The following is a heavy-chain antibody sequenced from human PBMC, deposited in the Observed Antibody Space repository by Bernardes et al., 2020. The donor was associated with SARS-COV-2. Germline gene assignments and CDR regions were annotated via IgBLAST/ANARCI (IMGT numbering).Heavy chain of an antibody. Sequence: LSLTCTVSGGSISSSSYYWGWIRQPPGKGLEWIGSIYYSGSTYYNPSLKSRVTISVDTSKNQFSLKLSSVTAADTAVYYCARRGNWKPFDYWGQGTLVTVSS. D-gene: IGHD1-20*01. CDR2: IYYSGST. V-gene: IGHV4-39*01. J-gene: IGHJ4*02. CDR1: GGSISSSSYY. CDR3: ARRGNWKPFDY.